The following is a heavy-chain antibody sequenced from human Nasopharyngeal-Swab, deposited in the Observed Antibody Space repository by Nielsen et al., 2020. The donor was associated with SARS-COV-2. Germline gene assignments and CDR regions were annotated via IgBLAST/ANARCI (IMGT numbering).Heavy chain of an antibody. Sequence: ASVKVSCKASGYTFTSYYMHWVRQAPGQGLEWMGIINPSGGSTSYAQKFQGRVTMTRDTSTSTVYMELSSLRSEDTAVYYCAREEDIVVVPAAGLDYWGRGTLVTVSS. CDR1: GYTFTSYY. J-gene: IGHJ4*02. CDR2: INPSGGST. V-gene: IGHV1-46*01. D-gene: IGHD2-2*01. CDR3: AREEDIVVVPAAGLDY.